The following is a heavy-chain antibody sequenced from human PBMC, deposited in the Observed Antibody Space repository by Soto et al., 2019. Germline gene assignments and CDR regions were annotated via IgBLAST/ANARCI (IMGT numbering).Heavy chain of an antibody. J-gene: IGHJ6*02. V-gene: IGHV2-70*13. D-gene: IGHD1-20*01. Sequence: SGPTLVNPTETLTLTCTFSGFSLTSPGMCVSWIRQSPGKALEWLALIERDDDDKYYSTSLKTRLTSSKDTRKNQVVLTMANVEPADTATYYCARSIRGPRRFNGMDVWGQGTTVTVSS. CDR1: GFSLTSPGMC. CDR2: IERDDDDK. CDR3: ARSIRGPRRFNGMDV.